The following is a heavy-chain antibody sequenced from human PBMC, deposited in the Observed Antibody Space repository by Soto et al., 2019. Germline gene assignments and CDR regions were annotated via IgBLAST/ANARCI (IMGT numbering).Heavy chain of an antibody. Sequence: GESLKISCKGSGYSFTSYWIGWVRQMPGKGLEWMGIIYPGDSDTRYSPSFQGQVTISADKSISTAYLQWSSLKASDTAMYYCARLARGYSYGSALGEFDYWGQGTLVTVSS. CDR3: ARLARGYSYGSALGEFDY. V-gene: IGHV5-51*01. D-gene: IGHD5-18*01. J-gene: IGHJ4*02. CDR2: IYPGDSDT. CDR1: GYSFTSYW.